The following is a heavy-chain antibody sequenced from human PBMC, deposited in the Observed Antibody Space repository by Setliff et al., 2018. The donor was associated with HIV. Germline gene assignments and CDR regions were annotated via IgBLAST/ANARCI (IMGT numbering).Heavy chain of an antibody. CDR3: ARDRPPSTVDMLGAFDR. V-gene: IGHV4-59*01. CDR2: IYYTGTT. CDR1: RGSISRYY. J-gene: IGHJ3*02. Sequence: SETLSLTCTVSRGSISRYYWSWIRQPPGKGLEWIGYIYYTGTTKYNPSLKSRVTMSVDTSKNQLSLKLRSLTAADTAVYYCARDRPPSTVDMLGAFDRWGQGTMVTVSS. D-gene: IGHD4-17*01.